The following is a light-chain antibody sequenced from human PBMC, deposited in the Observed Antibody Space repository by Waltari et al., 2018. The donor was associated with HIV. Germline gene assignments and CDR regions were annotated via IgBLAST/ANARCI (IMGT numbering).Light chain of an antibody. CDR3: NSYAGSNNWV. Sequence: QSALTQPPSASGSPGQSVTISCTGTSSDVGGSKYVSWYQPHPGKAPNLMIYEVNNRPSGVPDRFSGSKSANPASLTVSGLQADDEADYYCNSYAGSNNWVFGGGTKLTVL. J-gene: IGLJ3*02. V-gene: IGLV2-8*01. CDR1: SSDVGGSKY. CDR2: EVN.